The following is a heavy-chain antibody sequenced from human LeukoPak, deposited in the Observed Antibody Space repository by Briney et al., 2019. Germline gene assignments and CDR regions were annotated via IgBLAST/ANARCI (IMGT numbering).Heavy chain of an antibody. CDR3: ARDQPSGTYSEHFDY. CDR2: ISTYNGNT. D-gene: IGHD1-26*01. J-gene: IGHJ4*02. CDR1: GYTFTSYG. V-gene: IGHV1-18*01. Sequence: ASVKVSCKASGYTFTSYGISWARQAPGQGLEWMGWISTYNGNTNYAQKLQGRVTMTTDTSTNTAYMELRSLRSDDTAVYYCARDQPSGTYSEHFDYWGQGTLVTVSS.